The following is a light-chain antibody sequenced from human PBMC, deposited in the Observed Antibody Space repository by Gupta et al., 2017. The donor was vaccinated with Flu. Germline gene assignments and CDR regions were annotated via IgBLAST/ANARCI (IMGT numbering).Light chain of an antibody. Sequence: SYVLTQPPSMSVAPGQTARITCGGRNIGTKSVHWYQQKPGQAPVLVVYDDSDRPSGIPERFSGSNSGNTATLTITRVEAGDEADYYCQVWDSSSDHVVFGGGTKLTVL. V-gene: IGLV3-21*02. J-gene: IGLJ2*01. CDR1: NIGTKS. CDR3: QVWDSSSDHVV. CDR2: DDS.